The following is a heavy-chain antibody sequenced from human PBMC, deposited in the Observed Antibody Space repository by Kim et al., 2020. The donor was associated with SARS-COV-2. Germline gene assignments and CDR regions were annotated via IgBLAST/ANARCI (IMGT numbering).Heavy chain of an antibody. J-gene: IGHJ4*02. CDR1: GGSFSGYY. CDR2: INHSGST. V-gene: IGHV4-34*01. CDR3: ARTGYSSSWQAI. D-gene: IGHD6-13*01. Sequence: SETLSLTCAVYGGSFSGYYWSWIRQPPGKGLEWIGEINHSGSTNYNPSLKSRVTISVDTSKNQFSLKLSSVTAADTAVYYCARTGYSSSWQAIWGQGTLVTVSS.